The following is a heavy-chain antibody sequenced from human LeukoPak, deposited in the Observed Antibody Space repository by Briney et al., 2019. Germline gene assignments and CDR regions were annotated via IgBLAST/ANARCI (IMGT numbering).Heavy chain of an antibody. V-gene: IGHV3-48*01. Sequence: PGGSLRLSCAASEFTFSSYNLNWVRQAPGKGLEWVSSISSSSSIVYYADSVKGRFTISRDNAKNSLYLQMNSLRAEDTAVYYCARDCDWSFDLWGRGTLVTVSS. CDR1: EFTFSSYN. CDR3: ARDCDWSFDL. CDR2: ISSSSSIV. J-gene: IGHJ2*01.